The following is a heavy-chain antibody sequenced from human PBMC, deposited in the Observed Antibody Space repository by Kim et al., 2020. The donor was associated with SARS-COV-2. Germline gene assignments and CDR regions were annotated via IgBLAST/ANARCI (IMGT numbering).Heavy chain of an antibody. CDR3: AKVEMATITDGMDV. CDR2: ISSTSSYI. D-gene: IGHD5-12*01. J-gene: IGHJ6*02. V-gene: IGHV3-21*04. Sequence: GGSLRLSCAASGFTFSSYSMNWVRQAPGKGLEWVSLISSTSSYIYYADSVKGQFTISRDNAENSLYLQMNSLRAEDTAVYYCAKVEMATITDGMDVWGLGTTVTVSS. CDR1: GFTFSSYS.